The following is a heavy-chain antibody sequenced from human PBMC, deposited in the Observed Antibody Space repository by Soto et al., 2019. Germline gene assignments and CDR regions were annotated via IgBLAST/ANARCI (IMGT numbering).Heavy chain of an antibody. D-gene: IGHD5-12*01. J-gene: IGHJ3*02. CDR1: GFTVSSNY. CDR2: IYSGGST. V-gene: IGHV3-53*01. CDR3: ERGQVRWLRAFDI. Sequence: PGGSLRLSCAASGFTVSSNYMSWVRQAPGKGLEWVSVIYSGGSTYYADSVKGRFTISRDNSKNTLYLQMNSLRAEDTAVYYCERGQVRWLRAFDIWGQGTMVTVSS.